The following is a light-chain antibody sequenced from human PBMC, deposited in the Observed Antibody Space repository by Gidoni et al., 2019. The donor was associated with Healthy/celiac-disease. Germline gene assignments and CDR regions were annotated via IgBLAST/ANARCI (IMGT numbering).Light chain of an antibody. CDR2: TAS. J-gene: IGKJ4*01. Sequence: DIQMIPSPSSSSASVVDRVTSICRASQNINSYLNWYQQKPGKAPKLLIYTASSLQSGVPSRFSGSGSGTDFTLTISSLQPEDVGTYYCKQGYSTLPFGGGTKVEIK. V-gene: IGKV1-39*01. CDR3: KQGYSTLP. CDR1: QNINSY.